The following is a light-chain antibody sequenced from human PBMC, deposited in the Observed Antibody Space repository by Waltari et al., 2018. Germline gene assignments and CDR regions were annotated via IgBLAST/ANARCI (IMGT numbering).Light chain of an antibody. CDR2: WAS. CDR3: QQYYTTPLT. Sequence: DIVMTQSPDSLAVSLGERATINCKSSQTVLYHSNNKNYLAWYQQKPGQPPQLLIYWASTRESGVPDRFSGSGSGTDFSLTISSLQAEDVAVYYCQQYYTTPLTFGGGTKVEIK. CDR1: QTVLYHSNNKNY. J-gene: IGKJ4*01. V-gene: IGKV4-1*01.